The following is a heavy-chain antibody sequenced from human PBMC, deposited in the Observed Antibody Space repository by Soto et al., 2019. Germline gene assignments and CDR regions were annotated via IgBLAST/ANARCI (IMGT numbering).Heavy chain of an antibody. D-gene: IGHD6-19*01. CDR2: IYYSGST. CDR3: ARRTVNIRTFYSGLKTHCFDY. V-gene: IGHV4-39*01. J-gene: IGHJ4*02. CDR1: GGSISSSSYY. Sequence: QLQLQESGPGLVKPSETLSLTCAVSGGSISSSSYYWGWIRQPPGKGLEWIGSIYYSGSTYYTPSLQIRVAISVDTSKNQFSLKLISVTAADTAVYYCARRTVNIRTFYSGLKTHCFDYWGQGTQVTVSS.